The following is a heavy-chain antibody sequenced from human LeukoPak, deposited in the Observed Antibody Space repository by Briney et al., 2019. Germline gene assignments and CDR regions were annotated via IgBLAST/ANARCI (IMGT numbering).Heavy chain of an antibody. D-gene: IGHD1-26*01. Sequence: PGGSLRLSCAASGFTFSSYGMHWVRQAPGKGLEWVAVISYDGSNKYYADSVKGRFTISRDNSKNTLYLQMNSLRAEDTAVYYCAKEPSGSYYYYYYGMDVWGQGTTVTVSS. V-gene: IGHV3-30*18. CDR1: GFTFSSYG. CDR3: AKEPSGSYYYYYYGMDV. J-gene: IGHJ6*02. CDR2: ISYDGSNK.